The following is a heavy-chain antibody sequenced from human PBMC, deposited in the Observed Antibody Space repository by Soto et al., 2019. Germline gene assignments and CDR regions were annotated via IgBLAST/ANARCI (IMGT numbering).Heavy chain of an antibody. CDR3: ARDGVYKDLGIHRAFDI. J-gene: IGHJ3*02. CDR1: GGSISSGGYY. CDR2: IYYSGST. Sequence: QVQLQESGPGLVKPSQTLSLTCTVSGGSISSGGYYWSWIRQHPGKGLEWIGYIYYSGSTYYNPYLKSRVTISVDTSKNQFSLKLSSVTAADTAVYYCARDGVYKDLGIHRAFDIWGQGTMVTVSS. D-gene: IGHD7-27*01. V-gene: IGHV4-31*03.